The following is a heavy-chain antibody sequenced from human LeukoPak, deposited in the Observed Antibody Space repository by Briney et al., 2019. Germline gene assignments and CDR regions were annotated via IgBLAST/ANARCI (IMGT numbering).Heavy chain of an antibody. CDR3: ARDYDIEAPLEIVISDYHYGMDV. Sequence: ASVKVSCEASGYTFRSYGISWVRQAPGQGLEWMGWISVYNGKTNYAQKLQGRATMTTDTPTSTAYMELRSLRSDDTAVYYCARDYDIEAPLEIVISDYHYGMDVWGQGTTVTVSS. CDR2: ISVYNGKT. J-gene: IGHJ6*02. CDR1: GYTFRSYG. D-gene: IGHD5-12*01. V-gene: IGHV1-18*01.